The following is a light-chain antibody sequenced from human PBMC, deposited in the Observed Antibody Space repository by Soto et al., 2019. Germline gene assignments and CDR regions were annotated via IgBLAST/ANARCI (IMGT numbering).Light chain of an antibody. Sequence: QSALTQPRSVSGSPGQSVTISCTGTSSDVGGCNYVSWYQQHPGKAPKLMIYDVSKRPSGVPDRFSGSKSGNTASLTISGLQAEDEADYYCCSYAGSYTLVFGGGTKLTVL. CDR3: CSYAGSYTLV. V-gene: IGLV2-11*01. CDR2: DVS. J-gene: IGLJ3*02. CDR1: SSDVGGCNY.